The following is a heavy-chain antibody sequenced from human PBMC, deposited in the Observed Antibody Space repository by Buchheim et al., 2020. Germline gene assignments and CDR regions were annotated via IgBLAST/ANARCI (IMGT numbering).Heavy chain of an antibody. D-gene: IGHD1-7*01. Sequence: QVQLVESGGGVVQPGRSLRLSCAASGFTFSSYAMHWVRQAPGKGLEWVAVISYDGSNKYYADSVKGRFTISRDNSKNTLYLQMNSLRAEDTAVYYCARGVDNWNYYDAFDIWGQGT. CDR1: GFTFSSYA. J-gene: IGHJ3*02. V-gene: IGHV3-30-3*01. CDR3: ARGVDNWNYYDAFDI. CDR2: ISYDGSNK.